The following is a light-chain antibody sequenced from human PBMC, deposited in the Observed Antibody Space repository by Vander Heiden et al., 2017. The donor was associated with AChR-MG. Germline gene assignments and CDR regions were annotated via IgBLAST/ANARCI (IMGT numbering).Light chain of an antibody. J-gene: IGLJ2*01. V-gene: IGLV2-14*01. CDR1: SSDVGGYNY. Sequence: QSALTQPASVSGSPGQSITISCTGTSSDVGGYNYVSWYQQHPGKAPKLLIYDGSTRPSGVSNRFSGSKSGNTASLTISGLQAEDEADYYCSSYTSSSTLVVFGGGTKADRP. CDR3: SSYTSSSTLVV. CDR2: DGS.